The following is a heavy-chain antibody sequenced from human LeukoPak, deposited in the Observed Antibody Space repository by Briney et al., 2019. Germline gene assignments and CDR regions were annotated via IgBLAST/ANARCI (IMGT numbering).Heavy chain of an antibody. J-gene: IGHJ6*03. V-gene: IGHV4-4*07. D-gene: IGHD6-19*01. CDR2: IYTSGST. CDR3: ARLGYSSGWGSYYMDV. Sequence: PSETLSLTCTVSGGSISSYYWSWIRQPAGKGLEWIGRIYTSGSTNYNPSLKSRVTMSVDTSKNQFSLKLSSVTAADTAVYYCARLGYSSGWGSYYMDVWGKGTTVTISS. CDR1: GGSISSYY.